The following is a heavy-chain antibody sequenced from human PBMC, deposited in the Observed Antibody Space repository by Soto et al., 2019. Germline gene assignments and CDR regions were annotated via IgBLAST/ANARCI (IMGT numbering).Heavy chain of an antibody. CDR2: IYSGGST. V-gene: IGHV3-53*04. CDR1: GFTVSSNY. Sequence: GGSLRLSCAPSGFTVSSNYMSWVRQPPGKGLEWVSVIYSGGSTYYADSLKARFTIARHNSKNTMYLQMDSLRGEDTAVYYWAVEQGAPSPGYFDYWGQGTLVTVSS. CDR3: AVEQGAPSPGYFDY. D-gene: IGHD3-16*01. J-gene: IGHJ4*02.